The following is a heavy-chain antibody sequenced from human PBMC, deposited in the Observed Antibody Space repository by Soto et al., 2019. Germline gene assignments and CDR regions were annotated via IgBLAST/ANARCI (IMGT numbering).Heavy chain of an antibody. J-gene: IGHJ3*02. CDR3: ASFDIVVVVAAKGHDAFDI. Sequence: PGGSLRLSCAASGFTFSSYAMSWVRQAPGKGLEWVSAISGSGGSTYYADSVKGRFTISRDNSKNTLYLQMNSLRAEDTAVYYCASFDIVVVVAAKGHDAFDIWGQGTMVTVSS. CDR2: ISGSGGST. V-gene: IGHV3-23*01. CDR1: GFTFSSYA. D-gene: IGHD2-15*01.